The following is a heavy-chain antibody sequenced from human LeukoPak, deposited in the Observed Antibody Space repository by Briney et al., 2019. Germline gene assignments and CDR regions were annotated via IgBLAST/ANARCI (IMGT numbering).Heavy chain of an antibody. V-gene: IGHV1-24*01. J-gene: IGHJ4*02. D-gene: IGHD1-26*01. Sequence: GASVKVSCKVSGYTLTELSMHWVRKAPGKGLEWMGGFDPEDGETIYAQKFQGRVTMTEDTSTDTAYMELSSLRSEDTAVYYCATLVGATYYFDYWGQGTLVTVSS. CDR3: ATLVGATYYFDY. CDR1: GYTLTELS. CDR2: FDPEDGET.